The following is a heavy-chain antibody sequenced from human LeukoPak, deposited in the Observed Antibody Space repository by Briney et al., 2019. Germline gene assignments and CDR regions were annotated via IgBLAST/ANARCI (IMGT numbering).Heavy chain of an antibody. CDR3: ARDSLRSHGMDV. D-gene: IGHD1-26*01. CDR1: GFTVSSNY. J-gene: IGHJ6*04. CDR2: IYSGGST. Sequence: GGSLRLSCAASGFTVSSNYMSWVRQAPGKGLEWVSVIYSGGSTYYADSVKGRFTIFRDNSKNTLYLQMNSLRAEDTAVYYCARDSLRSHGMDVWGKGTTVTVSS. V-gene: IGHV3-53*01.